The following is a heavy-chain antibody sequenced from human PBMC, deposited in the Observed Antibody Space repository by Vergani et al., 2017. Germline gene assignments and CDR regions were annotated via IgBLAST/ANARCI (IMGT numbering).Heavy chain of an antibody. J-gene: IGHJ4*02. CDR3: AGQIDYYGAGSTDAYYFDY. Sequence: QMQLQESGPGLVKPSETLSLTCTVSGGSISSSSYYWDWIRQPPGKGLEWIGNIYYSGRTYYNPSLKSRVTISIDTSKNQFSLKLSSVTAADTAVYYCAGQIDYYGAGSTDAYYFDYWGQGTLVTVSS. V-gene: IGHV4-39*01. CDR2: IYYSGRT. CDR1: GGSISSSSYY. D-gene: IGHD3-10*01.